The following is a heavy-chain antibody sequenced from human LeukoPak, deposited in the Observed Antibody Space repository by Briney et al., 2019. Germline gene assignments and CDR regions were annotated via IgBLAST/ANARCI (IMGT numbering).Heavy chain of an antibody. CDR3: ARQPALTHSHFDY. Sequence: SETLSLTCTVSGDSINSLDLWSWVRQPPGKGLEWIGEMYLSGTTHSNPSLKSRVTISVDTSTSQFSLRLSSVTAADTAVYYCARQPALTHSHFDYWGQGTLVTVSS. J-gene: IGHJ4*02. V-gene: IGHV4-4*02. CDR2: MYLSGTT. CDR1: GDSINSLDL.